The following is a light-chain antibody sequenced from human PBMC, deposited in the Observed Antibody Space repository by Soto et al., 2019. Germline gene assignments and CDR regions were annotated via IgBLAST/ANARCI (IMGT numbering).Light chain of an antibody. V-gene: IGLV1-44*01. CDR1: SSNIGSNT. Sequence: QSVLTQPPSASGTPGQRVTISCSGGSSNIGSNTVTWYQQLPGTAPKLLIYTNNQRPSGVPDRFSGSRSGTSASLAISGLQSEDESDYYCAAWDDNVNGYVFGTGNKLTVL. CDR2: TNN. J-gene: IGLJ1*01. CDR3: AAWDDNVNGYV.